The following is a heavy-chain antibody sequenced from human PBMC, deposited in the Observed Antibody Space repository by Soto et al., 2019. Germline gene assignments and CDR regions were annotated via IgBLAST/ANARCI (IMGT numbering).Heavy chain of an antibody. Sequence: QVQLQESGPGLVRPSQTLSLTCAVSGGSLDSAGSYWSWIRQIPGRGLEWIGHIYHGGTTDYNPSLKSRITMSVDTSKNQCSLELNSVTAADTAVYYCARYCSGGTCYDRIDYWGQGTLVTVSS. CDR1: GGSLDSAGSY. D-gene: IGHD2-15*01. CDR3: ARYCSGGTCYDRIDY. CDR2: IYHGGTT. V-gene: IGHV4-31*11. J-gene: IGHJ4*02.